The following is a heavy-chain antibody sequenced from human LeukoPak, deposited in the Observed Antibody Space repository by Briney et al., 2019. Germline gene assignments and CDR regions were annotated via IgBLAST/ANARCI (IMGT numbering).Heavy chain of an antibody. D-gene: IGHD3-22*01. CDR3: AREDYYDSSGYFRFDY. Sequence: TGGSLRLSCAASGFTFSSYSMNWVRQAPGKGLEWVSYISSSSSTIYYADSVKGRFTISRDNAKNSLYLQMNSLRAEDTAVYYCAREDYYDSSGYFRFDYWGQGTLLTVSS. J-gene: IGHJ4*02. CDR2: ISSSSSTI. V-gene: IGHV3-48*04. CDR1: GFTFSSYS.